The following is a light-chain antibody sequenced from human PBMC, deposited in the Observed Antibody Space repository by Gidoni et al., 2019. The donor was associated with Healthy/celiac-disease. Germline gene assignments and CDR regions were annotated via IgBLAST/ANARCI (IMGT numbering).Light chain of an antibody. V-gene: IGKV4-1*01. CDR1: QSVLYSSDNKNY. Sequence: IVMTQSPDSLAVSLGERATINCKSSQSVLYSSDNKNYLAWYQQKPGQPPKLLIYGTSTRESGVPDRFSGSGSGTDFTLTISSLQAEDVAVYYCQQYYSIPYTFGQGTKLEIK. CDR3: QQYYSIPYT. J-gene: IGKJ2*01. CDR2: GTS.